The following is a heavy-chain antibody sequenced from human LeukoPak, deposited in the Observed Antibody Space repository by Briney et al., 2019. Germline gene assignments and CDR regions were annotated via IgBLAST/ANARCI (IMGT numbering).Heavy chain of an antibody. CDR2: ISGSGGST. V-gene: IGHV3-23*01. D-gene: IGHD3-22*01. J-gene: IGHJ4*02. CDR1: GFTFSSYA. Sequence: PGGSLRLSCAASGFTFSSYAMSWVRQAPGKGLEWVSAISGSGGSTYYADSVKGRFTISRDNSKNTLYLQMNSLRAEDTAVYYCAKAAWGGYDSSGLVDYWGQGTLVTVSS. CDR3: AKAAWGGYDSSGLVDY.